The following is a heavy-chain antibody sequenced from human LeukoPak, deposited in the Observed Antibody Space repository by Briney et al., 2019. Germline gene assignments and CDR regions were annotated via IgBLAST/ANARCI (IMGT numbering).Heavy chain of an antibody. CDR2: ISGSGGST. D-gene: IGHD6-19*01. CDR3: AKDPLPRRSAVAGLFDY. V-gene: IGHV3-23*01. Sequence: GGSLRLSCAASGFTFSSYAMSWVRQAPGKGLEWVSAISGSGGSTYYADSVKGRFAISRDNSKNTLYLQMNSLRAEDTAVYYCAKDPLPRRSAVAGLFDYWGQGTLVTVSS. J-gene: IGHJ4*02. CDR1: GFTFSSYA.